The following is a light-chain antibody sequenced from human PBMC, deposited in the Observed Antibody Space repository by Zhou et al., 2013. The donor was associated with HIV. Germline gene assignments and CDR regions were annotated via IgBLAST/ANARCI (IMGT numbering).Light chain of an antibody. Sequence: EIVLTQSPATLSLSPGERVTLSCRASQSVSSYLAWYQQKPGQAPRLLIYDASNRATGIPGRFSGSGSGTEFTLTINTMQSEDFAVYYCQQYNNWPFTFGQGTKLEIK. CDR2: DAS. CDR3: QQYNNWPFT. J-gene: IGKJ2*01. V-gene: IGKV3-11*01. CDR1: QSVSSY.